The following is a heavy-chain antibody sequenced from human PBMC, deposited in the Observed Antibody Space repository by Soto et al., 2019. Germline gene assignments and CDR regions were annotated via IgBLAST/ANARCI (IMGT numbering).Heavy chain of an antibody. CDR1: GYSFNTYW. V-gene: IGHV5-51*01. D-gene: IGHD6-19*01. CDR2: IYPGDFDT. Sequence: GESLKISCMGSGYSFNTYWIGWVRQMPGKGLEWMGIIYPGDFDTRYSPSFQGQVTISADKSISTAYLQWTSLKASDTAMYYCARQYSSGWIFDYWGQGTLVTVS. J-gene: IGHJ4*02. CDR3: ARQYSSGWIFDY.